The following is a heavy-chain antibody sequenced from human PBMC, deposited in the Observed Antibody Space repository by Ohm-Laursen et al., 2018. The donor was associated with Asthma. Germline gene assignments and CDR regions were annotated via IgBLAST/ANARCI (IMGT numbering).Heavy chain of an antibody. J-gene: IGHJ6*02. CDR3: AKVVVMDV. CDR1: GFAFSSYI. V-gene: IGHV3-23*01. Sequence: SLRLSCSASGFAFSSYIMNWVRQAPGKGLEWVSGISSSGGSTHYADNVKGRFTISRDNSKNTLYLQMNSLRAEDTAVYYCAKVVVMDVWGQGTTVTVSS. CDR2: ISSSGGST. D-gene: IGHD3-16*02.